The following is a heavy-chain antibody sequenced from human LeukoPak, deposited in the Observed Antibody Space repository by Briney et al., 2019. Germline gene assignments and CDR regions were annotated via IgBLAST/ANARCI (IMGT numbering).Heavy chain of an antibody. CDR2: TNPSGGST. CDR1: GYNFISYY. V-gene: IGHV1-46*01. CDR3: AREDVVLVDAVRYYYYGMDV. D-gene: IGHD2-8*01. Sequence: GASVKVSCKASGYNFISYYMHWVRQAPGQGLEWVGITNPSGGSTSYAQKFQDRVTMTRDTSTSAVYMELSSLKSEDTAVYYCAREDVVLVDAVRYYYYGMDVWGQGTTVTVSS. J-gene: IGHJ6*02.